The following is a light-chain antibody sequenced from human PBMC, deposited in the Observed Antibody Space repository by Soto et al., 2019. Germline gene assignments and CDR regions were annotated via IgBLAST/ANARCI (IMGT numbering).Light chain of an antibody. V-gene: IGLV1-44*01. Sequence: QSVLTQPPSASGTPGQRVSISCSGGTSNIGSNTVNWYQQVPGTAPKLLSYTTNQRPSGVPDRFSGSKSGTSASLAISGLQSDDEADYYCAAWDASLNGVVFGGGTKVTVL. J-gene: IGLJ2*01. CDR2: TTN. CDR1: TSNIGSNT. CDR3: AAWDASLNGVV.